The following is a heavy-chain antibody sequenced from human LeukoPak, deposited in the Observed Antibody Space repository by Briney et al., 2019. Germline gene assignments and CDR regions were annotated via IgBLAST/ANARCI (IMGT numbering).Heavy chain of an antibody. D-gene: IGHD5-24*01. Sequence: EPSVKLSCKPSGYTFTSYDINWVRQATGQGLEWMGWMTPNSGNTGYAQKFQGRVTMTRNTAISTVSMELSSLRSEDTAVYYCARGFKDKLMATIGSDFDYWGQGTLVTVSS. CDR3: ARGFKDKLMATIGSDFDY. CDR2: MTPNSGNT. V-gene: IGHV1-8*01. CDR1: GYTFTSYD. J-gene: IGHJ4*02.